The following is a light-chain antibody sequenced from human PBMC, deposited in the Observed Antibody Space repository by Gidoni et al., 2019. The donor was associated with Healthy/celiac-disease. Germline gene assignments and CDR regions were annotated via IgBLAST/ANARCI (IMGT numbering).Light chain of an antibody. Sequence: SYVLTQPPSVSVAPGKTATITCGGNNIGVKSVHWYQQKQGQAAVMVMYYDRDRPSGIPERFSGSNSGNTATLTISRVDAGDEADLYCQVWDNTNNQGGVFGGGTKLTVL. CDR1: NIGVKS. CDR3: QVWDNTNNQGGV. J-gene: IGLJ2*01. V-gene: IGLV3-21*01. CDR2: YDR.